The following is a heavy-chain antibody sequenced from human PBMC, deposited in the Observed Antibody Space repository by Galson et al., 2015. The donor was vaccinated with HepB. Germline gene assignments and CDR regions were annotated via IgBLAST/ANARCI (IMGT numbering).Heavy chain of an antibody. D-gene: IGHD3-10*01. CDR3: TRVARYGYIDY. CDR1: GFTFETYW. Sequence: SLRLSCAASGFTFETYWMHWVRQVSGKGLVWVSRINSDGTSTTYADSVKGRFTISRDNAKNTLYLQMNSLRAEDTALYYCTRVARYGYIDYWGQGTLLTVSS. V-gene: IGHV3-74*01. CDR2: INSDGTST. J-gene: IGHJ4*02.